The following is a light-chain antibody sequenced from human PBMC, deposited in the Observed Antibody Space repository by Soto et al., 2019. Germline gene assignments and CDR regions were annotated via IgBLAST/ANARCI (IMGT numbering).Light chain of an antibody. Sequence: EIVLTQSPGTLSLSPGERATLSCRSSQSVSSSYLAWYQHKPGQAPRLLIYDVSSRATGNPDRFSGSGSGTDFTLTIIRLEPEDYAVYYCQQYGSSPTFGQGTKVEIK. V-gene: IGKV3-20*01. CDR1: QSVSSSY. CDR3: QQYGSSPT. J-gene: IGKJ1*01. CDR2: DVS.